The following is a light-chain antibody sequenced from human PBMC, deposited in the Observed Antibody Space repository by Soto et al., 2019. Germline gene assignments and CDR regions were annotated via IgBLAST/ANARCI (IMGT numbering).Light chain of an antibody. V-gene: IGLV2-14*01. CDR2: DVS. CDR3: SSYTSSTTVV. CDR1: SSDVGDYNY. Sequence: QSALTQPASVSGSPGQSITISCTGTSSDVGDYNYVSWYQRHPGKAPKLMIYDVSNRPSGVSNRFSGSKSGNTASLTISGLQAEDEADYYCSSYTSSTTVVFGGGTQLTVL. J-gene: IGLJ2*01.